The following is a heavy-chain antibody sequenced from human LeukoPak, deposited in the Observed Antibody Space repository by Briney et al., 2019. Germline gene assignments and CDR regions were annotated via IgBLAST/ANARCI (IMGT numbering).Heavy chain of an antibody. CDR1: GFTFSDYY. D-gene: IGHD3-10*01. CDR2: ISSSSSYT. J-gene: IGHJ5*02. Sequence: GGSLRLSCAASGFTFSDYYMSWIRQAPGKGLEWVSYISSSSSYTNYADSVEGRFTISRDNAKNSLYLQMNSLRAEDTAVYYCAAMVRGVGFDPWGQGTLVTVSS. CDR3: AAMVRGVGFDP. V-gene: IGHV3-11*06.